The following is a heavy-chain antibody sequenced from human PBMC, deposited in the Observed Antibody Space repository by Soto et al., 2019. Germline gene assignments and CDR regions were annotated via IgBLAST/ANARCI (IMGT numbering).Heavy chain of an antibody. Sequence: GESLKISCKGSAYSFTIFWINWVRQMPGRGLEWMGRIDPSDSYTNYNPSFEGHVTISADKSTSTVYLQWGSLKASDTAMYYCARQPHCSSSSCSGAGHRYYGVDVWGQRTTITLSS. CDR1: AYSFTIFW. V-gene: IGHV5-10-1*01. J-gene: IGHJ6*02. CDR2: IDPSDSYT. CDR3: ARQPHCSSSSCSGAGHRYYGVDV. D-gene: IGHD2-2*01.